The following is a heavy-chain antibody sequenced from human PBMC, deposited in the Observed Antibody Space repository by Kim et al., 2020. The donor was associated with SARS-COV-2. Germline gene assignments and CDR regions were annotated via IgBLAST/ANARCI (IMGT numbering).Heavy chain of an antibody. V-gene: IGHV3-9*01. J-gene: IGHJ6*02. CDR1: GFTFDDYA. D-gene: IGHD3-10*01. CDR2: ISWNSGSI. Sequence: GGSLRLSCAASGFTFDDYAMHWVRQVPGKGLEWVSGISWNSGSIGYADSVKGRFTISRDNAKNSLYLQMNSLRAEDTALYYCAKDMVRGVIMDYDYGLDVCGPGDTVTVSS. CDR3: AKDMVRGVIMDYDYGLDV.